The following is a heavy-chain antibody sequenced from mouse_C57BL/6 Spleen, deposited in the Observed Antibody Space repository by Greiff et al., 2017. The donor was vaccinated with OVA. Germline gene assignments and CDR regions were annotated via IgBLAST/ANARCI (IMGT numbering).Heavy chain of an antibody. V-gene: IGHV1-5*01. CDR3: TRGPYGSSPWFAY. J-gene: IGHJ3*01. D-gene: IGHD1-1*01. CDR1: GYTFTSYW. CDR2: FFPGNSDT. Sequence: VQLQQSGTVLARPGASVKMSCKTSGYTFTSYWMHWVKQRPGRGRDGIGAFFPGNSDTSYNQKFKGKAKLTAVTSASTAYMELSSLTNEDSAVYYCTRGPYGSSPWFAYWGQGTLVTVSA.